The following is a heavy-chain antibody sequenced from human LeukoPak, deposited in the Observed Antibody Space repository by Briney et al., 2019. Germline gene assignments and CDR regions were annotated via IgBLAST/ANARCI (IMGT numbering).Heavy chain of an antibody. V-gene: IGHV1-18*01. D-gene: IGHD2-2*01. CDR1: GYTFTSYG. CDR3: ARVRYCSSTSCYLCYYYYGMDV. J-gene: IGHJ6*02. Sequence: ASVKLSCKAFGYTFTSYGISGVRQAPGQGLEWMGWISAYNGNTNYAQKLQGRVTMTTDTSTSTAYMEPRSLRSDDTAVYYCARVRYCSSTSCYLCYYYYGMDVWGQGTTVTVSS. CDR2: ISAYNGNT.